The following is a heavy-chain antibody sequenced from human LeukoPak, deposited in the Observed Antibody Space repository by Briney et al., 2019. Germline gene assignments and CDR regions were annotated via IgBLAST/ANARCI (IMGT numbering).Heavy chain of an antibody. CDR2: INHRGST. J-gene: IGHJ4*02. CDR1: GGSFSGYY. V-gene: IGHV4-34*01. CDR3: ARGGSWYSGDPNIAVAGPVTY. D-gene: IGHD6-19*01. Sequence: SETLSLTCAVYGGSFSGYYWTWIRQPSGKGLEWIGEINHRGSTNYNPSLKSRVTMSVDTSKNHFSLKLSSVTAADTAVYYCARGGSWYSGDPNIAVAGPVTYWGQGALVTVSS.